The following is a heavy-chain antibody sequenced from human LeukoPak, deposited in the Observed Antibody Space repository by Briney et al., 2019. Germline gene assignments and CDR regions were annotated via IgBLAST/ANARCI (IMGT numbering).Heavy chain of an antibody. CDR2: ISAYNGNT. CDR3: ARSPPGYSSGWYYDY. D-gene: IGHD6-19*01. Sequence: GASVKVSCKASGYTFTSYGISWVRQAPGQGLEWMGWISAYNGNTNYAQKLQGRVTMTTDTSTSTAYMELRSLRSDDTAVYYCARSPPGYSSGWYYDYWGQGTRVTVSS. CDR1: GYTFTSYG. J-gene: IGHJ4*02. V-gene: IGHV1-18*04.